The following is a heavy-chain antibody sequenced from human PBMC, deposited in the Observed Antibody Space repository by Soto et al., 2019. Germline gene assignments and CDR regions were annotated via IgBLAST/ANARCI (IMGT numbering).Heavy chain of an antibody. Sequence: SETLSLTCTVSGGSISSGGYYWSWIRQHPGKGLEWIGYIYYSGSTYYNPSLKSRVTISVDTSKNQFSLKLSSVTAADTAVYYCERGYDFWSGSHGMDVWGQGTKVTVSS. CDR1: GGSISSGGYY. CDR2: IYYSGST. D-gene: IGHD3-3*01. V-gene: IGHV4-31*03. CDR3: ERGYDFWSGSHGMDV. J-gene: IGHJ6*02.